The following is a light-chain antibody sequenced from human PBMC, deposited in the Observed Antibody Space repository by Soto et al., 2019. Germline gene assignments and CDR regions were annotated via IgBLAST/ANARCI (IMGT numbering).Light chain of an antibody. CDR1: RLGDKY. CDR3: QAWDSSTYVV. J-gene: IGLJ2*01. CDR2: QDD. Sequence: SYELSQPPSVSVSPGQTATIACSGERLGDKYAYWYQQKPGRSPVLVIYQDDQRPSGIPERFSGSNSGDTATLTISGTQTMDEADYYCQAWDSSTYVVFGGGTKLTVL. V-gene: IGLV3-1*01.